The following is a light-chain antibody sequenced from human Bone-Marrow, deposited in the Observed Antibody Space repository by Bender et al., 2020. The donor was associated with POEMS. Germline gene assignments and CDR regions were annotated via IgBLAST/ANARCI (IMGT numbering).Light chain of an antibody. J-gene: IGLJ2*01. CDR2: KNS. CDR1: SLAIHY. V-gene: IGLV3-25*03. Sequence: SPELTQPSSVSVFPGQTATISCSGDSLAIHYAFWYQQEPGQAPILLLYKNSERPSGIPARFSGSSSGTTVTLTIAGVQAEDEADYHCQCADATGSYPVLFGGGTTLTVL. CDR3: QCADATGSYPVL.